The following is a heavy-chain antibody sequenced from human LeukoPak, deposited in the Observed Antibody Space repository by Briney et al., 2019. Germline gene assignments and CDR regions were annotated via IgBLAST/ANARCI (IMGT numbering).Heavy chain of an antibody. CDR3: AREKGDFWSGYYIDY. CDR1: GGSISSGSYY. D-gene: IGHD3-3*01. V-gene: IGHV4-61*02. J-gene: IGHJ4*02. Sequence: SQTLSLTCTVSGGSISSGSYYWSWIRQPAGKGLEWIGRIYTSGSTNYNPSLKSRVTISVDTSKNQFSLKLSSVTAADTAVYYCAREKGDFWSGYYIDYWSQGTLVTVSS. CDR2: IYTSGST.